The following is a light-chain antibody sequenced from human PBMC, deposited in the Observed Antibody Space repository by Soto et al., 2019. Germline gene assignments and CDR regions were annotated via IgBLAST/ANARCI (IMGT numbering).Light chain of an antibody. Sequence: DIQMTQSPSTLSASVGDRVTITCRASQSISSWLAWYQQKPGKAPNLLIYDVSTLESGVPSRFSGSGSGTEFPLTISSLQADDFATYYCQQYNSYSPWTFGQGTKVEIK. CDR3: QQYNSYSPWT. J-gene: IGKJ1*01. CDR1: QSISSW. CDR2: DVS. V-gene: IGKV1-5*01.